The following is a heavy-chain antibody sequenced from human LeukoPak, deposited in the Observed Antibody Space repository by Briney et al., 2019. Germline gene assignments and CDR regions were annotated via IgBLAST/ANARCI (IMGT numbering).Heavy chain of an antibody. CDR3: AKEEAGYCSGGKCYSLNY. J-gene: IGHJ4*02. D-gene: IGHD2-15*01. Sequence: GGSLRLSCAASGFTFSSYWMHWVRQAPGKGLVWVARIDTDGSSTSYADSVKGRFTIYRDNSKNTLFLQMNSLRAEDTAVYYCAKEEAGYCSGGKCYSLNYWGQGSLVTVSS. CDR1: GFTFSSYW. CDR2: IDTDGSST. V-gene: IGHV3-74*01.